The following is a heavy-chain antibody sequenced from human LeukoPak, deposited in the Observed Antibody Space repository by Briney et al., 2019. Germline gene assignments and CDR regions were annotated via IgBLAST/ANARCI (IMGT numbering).Heavy chain of an antibody. V-gene: IGHV1-18*01. CDR1: GYTFTSYG. D-gene: IGHD6-19*01. CDR3: ARGQEVSSGWYIGSSFDY. CDR2: ISAYNGNT. J-gene: IGHJ4*02. Sequence: ASVKVSCKASGYTFTSYGISWVRQAPGQGLEWMGWISAYNGNTNYAQELQGRVTITTDTSTSTAYMELRSLRSDDTAVYYCARGQEVSSGWYIGSSFDYWGQGTLVTVSS.